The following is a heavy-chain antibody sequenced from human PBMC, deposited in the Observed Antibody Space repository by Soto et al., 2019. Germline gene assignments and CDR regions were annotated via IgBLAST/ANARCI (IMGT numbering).Heavy chain of an antibody. CDR1: GGTFSSYA. D-gene: IGHD2-2*01. CDR2: IIPIFGTA. Sequence: GASVKVSCKASGGTFSSYAISWVRQAPGQGLEWMGGIIPIFGTANYAQKFQGRVTITADESTSTAYMELSSLRSEDTAVYYCARDPGGIVLVPAAMGSRDGLAWFDPWGQGTLVTVSS. V-gene: IGHV1-69*13. CDR3: ARDPGGIVLVPAAMGSRDGLAWFDP. J-gene: IGHJ5*02.